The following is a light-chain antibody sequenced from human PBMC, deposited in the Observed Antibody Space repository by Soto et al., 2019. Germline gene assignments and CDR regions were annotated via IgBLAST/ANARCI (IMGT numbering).Light chain of an antibody. V-gene: IGLV2-8*01. CDR2: EVS. CDR3: SSYACSNNFV. CDR1: SSDVGGYNY. J-gene: IGLJ1*01. Sequence: QSALTQPPSASGSPGQSVTISCTGTSSDVGGYNYVSWYQQHPGKAPKVMIYEVSKRPSGVPDRFSGSKSGNTASLTVSGLQAEDEADYYCSSYACSNNFVFGTGTKLTVL.